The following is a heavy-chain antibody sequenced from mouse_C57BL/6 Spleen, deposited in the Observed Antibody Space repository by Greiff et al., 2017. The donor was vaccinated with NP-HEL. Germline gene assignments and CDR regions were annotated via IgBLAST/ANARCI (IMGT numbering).Heavy chain of an antibody. CDR2: INPNNGGT. CDR3: ARLDYGSSGDY. V-gene: IGHV1-26*01. J-gene: IGHJ2*01. D-gene: IGHD1-1*01. CDR1: GYTFTDYY. Sequence: VQLQQSGPELVKPGASVKISCKASGYTFTDYYMNWVKQSHGKSLEWIGDINPNNGGTSYNQKFKGKATLTVDKSSSTAYMELRSLTSEDSAVYYCARLDYGSSGDYWGQGTTLTVSS.